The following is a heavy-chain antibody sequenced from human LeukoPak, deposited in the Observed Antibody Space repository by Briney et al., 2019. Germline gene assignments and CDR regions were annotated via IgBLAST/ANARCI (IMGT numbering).Heavy chain of an antibody. CDR2: IYYSGST. CDR1: GGSLSSHY. V-gene: IGHV4-59*08. D-gene: IGHD3-3*01. Sequence: PSETLSLTCTVSGGSLSSHYWSWIRQPPGKGLEWIGYIYYSGSTNYNPSLKSRVTISVDTSKNQFSLKLNSVTAADTAVYYCARRGSITSYMDVWGKGTTVTISS. J-gene: IGHJ6*03. CDR3: ARRGSITSYMDV.